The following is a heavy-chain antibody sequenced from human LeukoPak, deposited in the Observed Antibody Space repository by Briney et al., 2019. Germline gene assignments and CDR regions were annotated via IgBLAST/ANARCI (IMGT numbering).Heavy chain of an antibody. D-gene: IGHD4/OR15-4a*01. J-gene: IGHJ4*02. Sequence: GGSLRLSCAASRFHFWTHKINWVRQIPGKGLEWIPYISSNGNTIYYADSVKGRFTISRDNAKNSVYLQMNSLRDEDTAIYHCVRDYGGHGEDFDHWGQGTLVTVSS. CDR3: VRDYGGHGEDFDH. V-gene: IGHV3-48*02. CDR1: RFHFWTHK. CDR2: ISSNGNTI.